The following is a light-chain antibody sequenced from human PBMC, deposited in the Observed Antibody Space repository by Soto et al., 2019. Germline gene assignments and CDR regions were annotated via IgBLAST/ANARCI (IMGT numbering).Light chain of an antibody. CDR1: QTISGY. CDR2: AAS. CDR3: QHTFTPPHA. J-gene: IGKJ2*01. Sequence: DIRMTPPPSSLFASVGDRVTITCRSSQTISGYLKWYQQKLGEAPKLLIYAASNSQSGVPSKFRGSGSGTDYTLTIGTLQPAQLATYDCQHTFTPPHAFGMGTNLEMK. V-gene: IGKV1-39*01.